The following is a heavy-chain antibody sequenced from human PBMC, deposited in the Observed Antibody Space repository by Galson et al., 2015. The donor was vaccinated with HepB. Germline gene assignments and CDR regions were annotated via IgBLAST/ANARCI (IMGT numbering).Heavy chain of an antibody. V-gene: IGHV3-30-3*01. J-gene: IGHJ3*02. CDR1: GFTFSSYA. CDR3: ARPFLESDYVRDQTGQDKDAFDI. D-gene: IGHD3-10*02. CDR2: ISYDGSNK. Sequence: SLRLSCAASGFTFSSYAMHWVRQAPGKGLEWVAVISYDGSNKYYADSVKGRFTISRDNSKNTLYLQMNSLRAEDTAVYYCARPFLESDYVRDQTGQDKDAFDIWGQGTMVTVSS.